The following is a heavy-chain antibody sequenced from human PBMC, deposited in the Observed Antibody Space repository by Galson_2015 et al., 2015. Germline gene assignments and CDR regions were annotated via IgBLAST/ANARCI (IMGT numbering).Heavy chain of an antibody. CDR2: ISGYNRGT. J-gene: IGHJ4*02. Sequence: SVKVSCKASGYTFTSYGISWVRQAPGQGLEWLGWISGYNRGTNYAQKLQGRVTMTRDTSTNTAYMELRSLRSDDTAVYYCAGASRAYGDYDYWGQGTLVTVSS. CDR1: GYTFTSYG. CDR3: AGASRAYGDYDY. D-gene: IGHD4-17*01. V-gene: IGHV1-18*01.